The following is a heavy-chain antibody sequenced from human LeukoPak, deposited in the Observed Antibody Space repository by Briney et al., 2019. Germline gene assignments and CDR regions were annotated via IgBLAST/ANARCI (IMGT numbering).Heavy chain of an antibody. J-gene: IGHJ4*02. Sequence: GGSLRLSCAASGFTFSSYWMHWVRHAPGKGLVWVSRINSDGSSTRYADSVKGRFTISRDNAKNTLYLQMNSLRAEDAALYYCAKLAPLDGDYDYWGQGTLVTVSS. V-gene: IGHV3-74*01. CDR3: AKLAPLDGDYDY. D-gene: IGHD4-17*01. CDR1: GFTFSSYW. CDR2: INSDGSST.